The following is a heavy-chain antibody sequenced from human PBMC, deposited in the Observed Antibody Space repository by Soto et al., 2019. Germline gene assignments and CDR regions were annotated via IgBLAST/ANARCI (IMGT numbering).Heavy chain of an antibody. V-gene: IGHV5-51*01. Sequence: GESLKISCEASGYSFTFYWIGWVRQMPGKGLEWMGIIYPGDSHAIYSPSFQGQVTMSADKSISTAYLQWSSLKASDTAMYYCARPYSGGPNDPFDVWGQGTMVTVSS. CDR2: IYPGDSHA. CDR3: ARPYSGGPNDPFDV. CDR1: GYSFTFYW. D-gene: IGHD1-26*01. J-gene: IGHJ3*01.